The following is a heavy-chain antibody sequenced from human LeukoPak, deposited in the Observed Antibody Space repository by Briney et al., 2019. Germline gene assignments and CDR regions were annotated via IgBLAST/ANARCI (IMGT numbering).Heavy chain of an antibody. V-gene: IGHV3-30*18. CDR3: AKDIAPKQRSGQLVPGY. CDR1: GFTFSSYG. CDR2: ISYDGSNK. D-gene: IGHD6-13*01. J-gene: IGHJ4*02. Sequence: PGGSLRLSCAASGFTFSSYGMHWVRQAPGEGLEWVAVISYDGSNKYYADSVKGRLTISRDNSKNTLYLQMNSLRAEDTAVYYCAKDIAPKQRSGQLVPGYWGQGTLVTVSS.